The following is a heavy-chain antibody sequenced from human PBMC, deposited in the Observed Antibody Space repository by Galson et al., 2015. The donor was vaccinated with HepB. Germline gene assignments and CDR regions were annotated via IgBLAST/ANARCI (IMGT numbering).Heavy chain of an antibody. V-gene: IGHV1-2*06. CDR1: GYTFTGYY. CDR2: INPNSGGT. Sequence: SVKVSCKASGYTFTGYYMHWVRQAPGQGLEWMGRINPNSGGTNYAQKFQGRVTMTRDTSISTAYMELSRLRSDDTAVYYCARANNGGNSTDFDSWGQATLVTVSS. D-gene: IGHD4-23*01. CDR3: ARANNGGNSTDFDS. J-gene: IGHJ5*01.